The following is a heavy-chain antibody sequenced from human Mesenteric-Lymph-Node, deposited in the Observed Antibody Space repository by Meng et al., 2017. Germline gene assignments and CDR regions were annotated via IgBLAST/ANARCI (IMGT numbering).Heavy chain of an antibody. Sequence: GESLKISCKGSGFTFSSYEMNWVRQAPGKGLEWVSYISSSGSTIYYADSVKGRFTISRDNAKNSLYLQMNSLRAEDTAVYYCARSGSGSYPFDYWGQGTLVTVSS. CDR2: ISSSGSTI. CDR1: GFTFSSYE. CDR3: ARSGSGSYPFDY. J-gene: IGHJ4*02. V-gene: IGHV3-48*03. D-gene: IGHD3-10*01.